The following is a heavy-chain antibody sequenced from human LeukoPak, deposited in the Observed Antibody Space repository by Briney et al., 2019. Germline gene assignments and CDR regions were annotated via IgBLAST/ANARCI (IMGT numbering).Heavy chain of an antibody. J-gene: IGHJ4*02. D-gene: IGHD3-22*01. Sequence: ASVKVSCKASGGTFSNYAISWVRQAPGQGPEWMGWISPHTGNTNYAPKFQGRVTMTTDTSTSTAYMEVRSLRSDDTAVYYCGRDHRAQYYDSRGYVDYWGQETLVTVSS. CDR2: ISPHTGNT. V-gene: IGHV1-18*01. CDR1: GGTFSNYA. CDR3: GRDHRAQYYDSRGYVDY.